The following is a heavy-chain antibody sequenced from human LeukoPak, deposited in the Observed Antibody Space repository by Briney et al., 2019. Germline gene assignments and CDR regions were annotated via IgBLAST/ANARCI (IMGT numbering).Heavy chain of an antibody. CDR3: ARGPYDFWSGYYVDLLDY. CDR1: GGSFSGYY. CDR2: INHSAST. J-gene: IGHJ4*02. Sequence: SETLSLTCAVYGGSFSGYYWSWIRRPPGKGLEWMGEINHSASTTYNPCLKSRVTISVATSKNQFSLKLSSVTAADTAVYYCARGPYDFWSGYYVDLLDYWGQGTLVTVSS. V-gene: IGHV4-34*01. D-gene: IGHD3-3*01.